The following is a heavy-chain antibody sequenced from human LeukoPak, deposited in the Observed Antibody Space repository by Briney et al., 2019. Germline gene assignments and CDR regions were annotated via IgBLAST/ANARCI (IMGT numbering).Heavy chain of an antibody. CDR3: ARGDRDPYFDY. V-gene: IGHV4-31*03. D-gene: IGHD5-24*01. J-gene: IGHJ4*02. Sequence: SQTLSLTCTVSGGSISSGGYYWSWIRQHPGKGLEWIGYIDYSGSTYYNPSLKSRVTILVDTSKNQFSLKLSSVTAADTAVYYCARGDRDPYFDYWGQGSQVTVSS. CDR2: IDYSGST. CDR1: GGSISSGGYY.